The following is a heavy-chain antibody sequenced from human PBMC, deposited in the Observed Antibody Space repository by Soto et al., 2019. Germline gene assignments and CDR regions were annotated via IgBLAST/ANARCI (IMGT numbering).Heavy chain of an antibody. J-gene: IGHJ3*02. D-gene: IGHD6-19*01. CDR2: MNPNSGNT. V-gene: IGHV1-8*01. CDR3: ARAGIAVAGTDSDAFDI. Sequence: QVQLVQSGAEVKKPGASVKVSCKASGYTFTSYDINWVRQATGQGLEWMGWMNPNSGNTGYAQKFQGRVTMTRNTSISTAYMELSSLRSEDTAVYYCARAGIAVAGTDSDAFDIWGQGTMVTVSS. CDR1: GYTFTSYD.